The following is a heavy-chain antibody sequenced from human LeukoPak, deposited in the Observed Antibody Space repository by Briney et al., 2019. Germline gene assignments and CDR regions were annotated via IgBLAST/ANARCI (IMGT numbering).Heavy chain of an antibody. CDR3: ARLGADYSNYGGWFDP. V-gene: IGHV4-39*01. J-gene: IGHJ5*02. D-gene: IGHD4-11*01. Sequence: SETLSLTCTVSGGSISSSSYYWGWGRQPPGTGLEWVGCIYYSGSTYYNPSLKSRVTISVDTSKNQFSLKLSSVTAADTAVYYCARLGADYSNYGGWFDPWGQGTLVTVSS. CDR2: IYYSGST. CDR1: GGSISSSSYY.